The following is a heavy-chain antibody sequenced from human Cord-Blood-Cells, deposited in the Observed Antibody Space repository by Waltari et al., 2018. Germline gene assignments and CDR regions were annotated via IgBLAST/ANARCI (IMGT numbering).Heavy chain of an antibody. CDR3: ARDGGNSDY. CDR1: GFTFSSYS. CDR2: ISSSSSYI. Sequence: EVQLVESGGGLVKPGGSLRLSCAASGFTFSSYSMNWVRQAPGKGVEWVASISSSSSYIYYADSVKGRFTTSRDNAKNSLYLQMNRLRAEDTAVYYCARDGGNSDYWGQGTLVTVSS. V-gene: IGHV3-21*01. D-gene: IGHD2-21*02. J-gene: IGHJ4*02.